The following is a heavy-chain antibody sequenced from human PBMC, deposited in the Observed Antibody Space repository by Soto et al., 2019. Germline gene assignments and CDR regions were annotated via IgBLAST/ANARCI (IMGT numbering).Heavy chain of an antibody. CDR1: GYTLTELS. D-gene: IGHD3-22*01. Sequence: QVQLVQSGAEVKKPGASVKVSCKVSGYTLTELSMHLVRQAPGKGLEWMGGFDPEDGETIYAEKFQGRVTMSEDTSTDTAYMELSSLRSEDTAVYYYATDRTPFKALGVAYYDSSGYYYYWGQGTLVNVSS. CDR3: ATDRTPFKALGVAYYDSSGYYYY. V-gene: IGHV1-24*01. J-gene: IGHJ4*02. CDR2: FDPEDGET.